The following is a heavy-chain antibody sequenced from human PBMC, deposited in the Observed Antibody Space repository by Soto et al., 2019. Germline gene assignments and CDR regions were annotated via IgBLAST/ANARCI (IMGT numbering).Heavy chain of an antibody. CDR3: ARDVGQQLFDY. CDR1: GYTFTSYG. J-gene: IGHJ4*02. Sequence: QVQLVQSGAEVKKPGASVKVPCKASGYTFTSYGISWVRQAPGQGLEWMGWISAYNGNKKYAQKLQGRVSMTTDTSTSTPYMELRSLRSDDTAVYYCARDVGQQLFDYWGQGTLVTVSS. D-gene: IGHD6-13*01. V-gene: IGHV1-18*01. CDR2: ISAYNGNK.